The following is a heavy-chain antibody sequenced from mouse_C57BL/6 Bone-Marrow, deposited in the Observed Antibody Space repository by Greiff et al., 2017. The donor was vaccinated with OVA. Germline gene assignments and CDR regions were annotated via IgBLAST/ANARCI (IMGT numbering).Heavy chain of an antibody. Sequence: VKLVESGAELVRPGTSVKMSCKASGYTFTNYWIGWAKQRPGHGLEWIGDIYTGGGYTNYNEKFKGKATLTADKSSSTAYMQFSSLTSEDSAIYYCARSKGFDYWGQGTTLTVSS. V-gene: IGHV1-63*01. CDR3: ARSKGFDY. J-gene: IGHJ2*01. CDR2: IYTGGGYT. CDR1: GYTFTNYW.